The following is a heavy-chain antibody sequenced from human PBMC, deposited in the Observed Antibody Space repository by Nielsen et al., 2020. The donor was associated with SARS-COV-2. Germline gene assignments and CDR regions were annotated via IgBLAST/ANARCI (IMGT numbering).Heavy chain of an antibody. Sequence: GESLKISCAASGFTFSNFAIHWVRQAPGKGLEWVAVISSDGNHKDYADSVKGRFTISRDNSENTLYVQMDSLRADDMAVYYCARGGQNFYYRMDVWGQGTTVTVSS. CDR3: ARGGQNFYYRMDV. CDR1: GFTFSNFA. J-gene: IGHJ6*02. CDR2: ISSDGNHK. D-gene: IGHD3-16*01. V-gene: IGHV3-30-3*01.